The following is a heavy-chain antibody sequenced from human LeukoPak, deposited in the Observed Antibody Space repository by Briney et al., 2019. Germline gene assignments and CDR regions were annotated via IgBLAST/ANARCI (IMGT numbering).Heavy chain of an antibody. CDR2: ISGSGGST. CDR3: AKVQTPSDYHSGSSIYYFDY. Sequence: PGGSLRLSCAASGFTFSDYGMSWVRQAPGKGLEWVSAISGSGGSTYFADSVKGRFTISRANSKNTLFLQMNSLRGEDTAVYYCAKVQTPSDYHSGSSIYYFDYWGQGTLVTVSS. CDR1: GFTFSDYG. D-gene: IGHD2-21*02. J-gene: IGHJ4*02. V-gene: IGHV3-23*01.